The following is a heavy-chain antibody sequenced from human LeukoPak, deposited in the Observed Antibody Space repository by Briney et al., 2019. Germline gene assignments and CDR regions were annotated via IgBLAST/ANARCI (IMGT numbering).Heavy chain of an antibody. CDR3: VRDRGYSTFDS. V-gene: IGHV3-7*03. CDR2: INLDCSEI. Sequence: GGSLRLSCEASGFLFSNSWMSWVRQAPGKGLEGVANINLDCSEINCVDSLTGRLTISRDNAKDSLYLQMDGLRAEDAAVYFCVRDRGYSTFDSWGQGTLVTVSS. CDR1: GFLFSNSW. J-gene: IGHJ4*02. D-gene: IGHD3-22*01.